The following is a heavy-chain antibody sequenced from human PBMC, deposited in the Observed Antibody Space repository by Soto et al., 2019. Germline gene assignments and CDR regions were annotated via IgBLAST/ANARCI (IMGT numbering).Heavy chain of an antibody. Sequence: SVKVSCKASGGTFSSYAISWVRQAPGQGLEWMGGIMPIFGTANYEQKSQGRVTITADESTSTAYMELSSMSSEDTAVYYCERDAHSSDNVWGSYRYLDYWGQGTLVTVSS. CDR2: IMPIFGTA. J-gene: IGHJ4*02. D-gene: IGHD3-16*02. V-gene: IGHV1-69*13. CDR1: GGTFSSYA. CDR3: ERDAHSSDNVWGSYRYLDY.